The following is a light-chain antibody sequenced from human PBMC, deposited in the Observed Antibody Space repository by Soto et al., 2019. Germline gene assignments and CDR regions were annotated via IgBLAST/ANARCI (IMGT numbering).Light chain of an antibody. CDR3: LQHDFYPRT. V-gene: IGKV1-17*01. Sequence: DIQMTQSPSSLSASVGDRVTITCRASQAIRNSLGWYQQKPGKAPTRLIYATSSLERGVPPRFSGSGSATEFTLTINGLQPEDFATYYCLQHDFYPRTFGGGTKVEI. CDR1: QAIRNS. CDR2: ATS. J-gene: IGKJ4*01.